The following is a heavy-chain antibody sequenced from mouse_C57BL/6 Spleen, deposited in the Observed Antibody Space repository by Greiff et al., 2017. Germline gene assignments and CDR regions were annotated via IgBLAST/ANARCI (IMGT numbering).Heavy chain of an antibody. V-gene: IGHV5-6*01. D-gene: IGHD1-1*01. CDR2: ISSGGSYT. J-gene: IGHJ1*03. CDR3: ARQGITTVVAWCFDV. Sequence: EVQGVESGGDLVKPGGSLKLSCAASGFTFSSYGMSWVRQTPDKRLEWVATISSGGSYTYYPDSVKGRFTISRDNAKNTLYLQMSSLKSEDTAMYYCARQGITTVVAWCFDVWGTGTTVTVSS. CDR1: GFTFSSYG.